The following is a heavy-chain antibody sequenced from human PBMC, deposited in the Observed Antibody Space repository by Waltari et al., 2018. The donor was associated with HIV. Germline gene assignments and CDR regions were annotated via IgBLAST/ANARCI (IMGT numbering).Heavy chain of an antibody. D-gene: IGHD6-19*01. Sequence: QGHLLQSGAEVKKPGASVKDSCKASGYTFTSYPIPWLRQATGQRLELMAWINAGTGNTKYSQNFQGRVTITRDTSASTAYMELSSLRSEDTAVYYCARHNSSWYGTFDHWGQGTLVTVSS. CDR2: INAGTGNT. V-gene: IGHV1-3*01. CDR1: GYTFTSYP. J-gene: IGHJ4*02. CDR3: ARHNSSWYGTFDH.